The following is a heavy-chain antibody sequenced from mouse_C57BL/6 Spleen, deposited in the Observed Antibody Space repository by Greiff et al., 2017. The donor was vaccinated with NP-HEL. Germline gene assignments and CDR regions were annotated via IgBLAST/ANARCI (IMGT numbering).Heavy chain of an antibody. D-gene: IGHD2-3*01. J-gene: IGHJ2*01. CDR3: TTHDGYFDY. V-gene: IGHV14-4*01. Sequence: VQLKESGAELVRPGASVKLSCTASGFNIKDDYMHWVKQRPEQGLEWIGWIDPENGDTEYASKFQGKATITADTSSNTAYLQLSSLTSEDTAVYYCTTHDGYFDYWGQGTTLTVSS. CDR1: GFNIKDDY. CDR2: IDPENGDT.